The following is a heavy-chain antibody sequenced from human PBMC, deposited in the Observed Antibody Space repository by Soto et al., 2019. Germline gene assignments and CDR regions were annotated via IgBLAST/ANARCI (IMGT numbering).Heavy chain of an antibody. CDR2: INPNSGGT. D-gene: IGHD3-9*01. CDR1: GYTFTGYY. J-gene: IGHJ1*01. V-gene: IGHV1-2*04. CDR3: AAEVRYFDWLYFQH. Sequence: GASVKVSCKASGYTFTGYYMHWVRQAPGQGLEWMGWINPNSGGTNYAQKFQGWVTMTRDTSISTAYMELSRLRSDDTAVYYCAAEVRYFDWLYFQHWGQGNLVTGSS.